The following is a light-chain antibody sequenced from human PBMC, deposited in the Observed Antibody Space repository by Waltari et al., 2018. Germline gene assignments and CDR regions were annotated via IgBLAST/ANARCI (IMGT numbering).Light chain of an antibody. CDR3: MQGTRWPYT. J-gene: IGKJ2*01. CDR2: WVF. Sequence: EVVMTQSPLSLSVTLGQAASISCKSSQSLVPIDGYTYLNWFQQRPGQSPRRLIYWVFNRDSGVPDRFSGSGSGTDFTLRISRVEAEDVGFYYCMQGTRWPYTFGQGTQLDIK. V-gene: IGKV2-30*02. CDR1: QSLVPIDGYTY.